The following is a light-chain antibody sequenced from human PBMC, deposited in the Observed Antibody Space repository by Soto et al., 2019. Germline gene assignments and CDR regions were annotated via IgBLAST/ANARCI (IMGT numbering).Light chain of an antibody. V-gene: IGKV1-5*03. CDR1: QSISNW. CDR3: HQFSFSHT. J-gene: IGKJ4*01. CDR2: KAS. Sequence: DIQMTQSPSTLSASVGDRVTITCRASQSISNWLAWYQQKPGKAPKLLIYKASTLESGVPSRFSGTGSGTEFTLTISSLQPEDFATYYCHQFSFSHTFGGGTKVEIK.